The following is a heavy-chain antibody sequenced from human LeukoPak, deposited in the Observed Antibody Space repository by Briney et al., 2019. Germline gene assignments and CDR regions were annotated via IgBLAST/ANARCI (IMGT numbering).Heavy chain of an antibody. J-gene: IGHJ6*03. Sequence: PSETLSLTCTVSGGSISSYYWSWIRQPPGKGLEWIGYIYYSGSTKYNPSLKSRVTISVDTSKNQISLKLSSVTAADTAVYYCARDERSRYYYMDVWGKGTTVTVSS. V-gene: IGHV4-59*01. CDR2: IYYSGST. CDR3: ARDERSRYYYMDV. CDR1: GGSISSYY.